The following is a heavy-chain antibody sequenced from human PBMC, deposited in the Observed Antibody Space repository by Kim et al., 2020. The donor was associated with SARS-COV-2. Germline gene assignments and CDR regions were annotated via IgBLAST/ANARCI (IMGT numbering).Heavy chain of an antibody. CDR1: GYTFTSYY. Sequence: ASVKVSCKASGYTFTSYYMHWVRQAPGQGLEWMGIINPSGGSTSYAQKFQGRVTMTRDTSTSTVYMELSSLRSEDTAVYYCARDRAYYYGSGSYYNILGYYYYGMDVWGQGTTVTVSS. D-gene: IGHD3-10*01. CDR2: INPSGGST. J-gene: IGHJ6*02. CDR3: ARDRAYYYGSGSYYNILGYYYYGMDV. V-gene: IGHV1-46*01.